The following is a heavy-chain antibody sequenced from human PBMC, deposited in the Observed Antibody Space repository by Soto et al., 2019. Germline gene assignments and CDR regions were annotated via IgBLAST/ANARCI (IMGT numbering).Heavy chain of an antibody. D-gene: IGHD2-2*01. CDR1: GYSISSGYY. V-gene: IGHV4-38-2*02. Sequence: PSETLSLTCAVSGYSISSGYYWGWIRQPPGKGLEWIGSIYHSGSTYYNPSPKSRVTISVDTSKNQFSLKLSSVTAADTAVYYCAREACSSTSCYLWWFDPWGQGTLVTVSS. CDR2: IYHSGST. J-gene: IGHJ5*02. CDR3: AREACSSTSCYLWWFDP.